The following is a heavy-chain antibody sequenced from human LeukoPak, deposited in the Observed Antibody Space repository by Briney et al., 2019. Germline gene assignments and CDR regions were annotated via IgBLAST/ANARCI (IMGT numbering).Heavy chain of an antibody. CDR3: TRGVGIQRWSFFFDY. CDR2: ISYSGIT. J-gene: IGHJ4*02. V-gene: IGHV4-59*01. Sequence: SETLSLTCTVSDVSINGYYWSWIRQPPGKGLEWTGFISYSGITDYTSSLKSRVTFSLDTANNQISLQLNSVTAADTAVYYCTRGVGIQRWSFFFDYWSQGCLVSVSS. D-gene: IGHD5-18*01. CDR1: DVSINGYY.